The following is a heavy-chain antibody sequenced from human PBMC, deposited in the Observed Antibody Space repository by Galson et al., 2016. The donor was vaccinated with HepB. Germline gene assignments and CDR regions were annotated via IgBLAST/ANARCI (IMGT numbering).Heavy chain of an antibody. CDR3: AKTHDPFCSSTSCSFYYYYYMDV. Sequence: LRLSCAASGFTFSSYGMHWVRQAPGKGLEWVAVISYDGSNKYYADSVKGRFTISRDNSKNTLYLQMNSLKPEDTAVYYCAKTHDPFCSSTSCSFYYYYYMDVWGKGTTVTVSS. V-gene: IGHV3-30*18. CDR1: GFTFSSYG. D-gene: IGHD2-2*01. CDR2: ISYDGSNK. J-gene: IGHJ6*03.